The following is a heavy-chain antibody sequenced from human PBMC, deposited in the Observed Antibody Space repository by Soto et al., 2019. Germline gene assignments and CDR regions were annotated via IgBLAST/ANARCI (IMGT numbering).Heavy chain of an antibody. V-gene: IGHV1-69*13. D-gene: IGHD5-12*01. CDR1: GGTFSTYA. CDR3: ARGLVATNYGMDV. J-gene: IGHJ6*02. CDR2: IIPIFVTP. Sequence: SVKVSCKTSGGTFSTYAISWVRQAPGQGLDWMGGIIPIFVTPNYAQKFQDRVTITADESTSTAYMELSSLRSEDTAVYYCARGLVATNYGMDVWGQGTTVTVSS.